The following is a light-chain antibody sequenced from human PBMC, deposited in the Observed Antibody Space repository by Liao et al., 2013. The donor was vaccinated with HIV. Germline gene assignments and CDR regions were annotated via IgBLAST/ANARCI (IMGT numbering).Light chain of an antibody. V-gene: IGLV3-1*01. CDR1: ELGDKY. Sequence: SYELTQPPSVSVSPGQTASITCSGDELGDKYACWYQQKPGQSPVLVIYQDSKRPSGIPERFSGSNSGNTATLTISGTQAMDEADYYCQAWDSIAAVFGGGTKLTVL. CDR2: QDS. CDR3: QAWDSIAAV. J-gene: IGLJ2*01.